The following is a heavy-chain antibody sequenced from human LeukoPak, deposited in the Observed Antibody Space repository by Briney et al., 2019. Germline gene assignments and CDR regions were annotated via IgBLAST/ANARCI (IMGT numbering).Heavy chain of an antibody. CDR1: GGTFSSYA. D-gene: IGHD6-13*01. J-gene: IGHJ3*02. Sequence: SVKVSCKASGGTFSSYAISWVRQAPGQGREWMGRIIPIFGTANYAQKFQGRVTITADKSTSTAYMELSSLRSEDTAVYYCANLMAAAGLDAFDIWGQGTMVTVSS. CDR3: ANLMAAAGLDAFDI. V-gene: IGHV1-69*06. CDR2: IIPIFGTA.